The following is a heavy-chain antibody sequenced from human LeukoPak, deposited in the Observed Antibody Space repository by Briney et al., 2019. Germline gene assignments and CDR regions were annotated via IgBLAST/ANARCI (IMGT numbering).Heavy chain of an antibody. Sequence: GASVKVSCKASGYTFTGYYMHWVRQAPGQGLEWMGWINPKTGGTNYAQKFQGRVTMTRDTSISTAYMELSRLRSDDTAVYYCARDSGDHYNYYLMDVWGKGTTVTVSS. J-gene: IGHJ6*03. CDR2: INPKTGGT. CDR1: GYTFTGYY. V-gene: IGHV1-2*02. CDR3: ARDSGDHYNYYLMDV. D-gene: IGHD1-14*01.